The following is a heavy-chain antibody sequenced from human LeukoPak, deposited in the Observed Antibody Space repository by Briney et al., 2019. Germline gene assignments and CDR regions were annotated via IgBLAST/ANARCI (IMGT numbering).Heavy chain of an antibody. Sequence: GGSLRLSCTASGFTFGDYAMSWVRQAPGKGLEWVSTISGSGGTTYYADSVKGRFTISRDNSKNTLYLQMNSLRAEDTAVYYCAKGLFDSSSSFDYWGQGTLVTVSS. D-gene: IGHD6-6*01. CDR1: GFTFGDYA. J-gene: IGHJ4*02. V-gene: IGHV3-23*01. CDR3: AKGLFDSSSSFDY. CDR2: ISGSGGTT.